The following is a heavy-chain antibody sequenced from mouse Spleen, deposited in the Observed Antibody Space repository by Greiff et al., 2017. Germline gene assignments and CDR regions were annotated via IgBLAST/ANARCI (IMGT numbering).Heavy chain of an antibody. D-gene: IGHD3-1*01. CDR3: TPTARATSYAMDY. CDR1: GYTFTDYE. CDR2: IDPETGGT. V-gene: IGHV1-15*01. J-gene: IGHJ4*01. Sequence: VQLQQSGAELVRPGASVTLSCKASGYTFTDYEMHWVKQTPVHGLEWIGAIDPETGGTAYNQKFKGKAILTADKSSSTAYMELRSLTSEDSAVYYCTPTARATSYAMDYWGQGTSVTVSS.